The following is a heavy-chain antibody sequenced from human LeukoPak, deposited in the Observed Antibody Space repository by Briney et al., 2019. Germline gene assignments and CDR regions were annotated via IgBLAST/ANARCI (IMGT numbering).Heavy chain of an antibody. CDR3: ARVSPQDTAMAHGAFDI. CDR1: GFTFSDYY. D-gene: IGHD5-18*01. J-gene: IGHJ3*02. Sequence: GGSLRLSCAASGFTFSDYYMSWIRQAPGKGLEWVSYISSSGSTIYYADSVKGRFTISRDNAKNSLYLQMNSLRAEDTAVYYCARVSPQDTAMAHGAFDIWGQGTMVTVSS. CDR2: ISSSGSTI. V-gene: IGHV3-11*04.